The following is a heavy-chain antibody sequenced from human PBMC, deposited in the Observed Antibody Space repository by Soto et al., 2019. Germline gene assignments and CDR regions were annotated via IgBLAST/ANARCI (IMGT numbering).Heavy chain of an antibody. Sequence: EVQLLESGGGLVQPGGSLRLSCAASGFTFNNYAMSWVRQAPGKGLEWVSTITGGGAGTYYADSVKGRFTISRDNSNNMLQLQMNSLRGEDTALYYCAKCFRNYAADNFDNWGQGTLVTVSS. V-gene: IGHV3-23*01. CDR2: ITGGGAGT. CDR3: AKCFRNYAADNFDN. CDR1: GFTFNNYA. J-gene: IGHJ4*02. D-gene: IGHD4-4*01.